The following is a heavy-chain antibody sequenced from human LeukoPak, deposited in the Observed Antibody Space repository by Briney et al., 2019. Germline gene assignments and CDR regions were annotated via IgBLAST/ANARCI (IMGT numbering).Heavy chain of an antibody. J-gene: IGHJ5*02. V-gene: IGHV4-34*01. Sequence: PSETLSLTCAVYGGSFSGYYWSWIRQPPGKGLEWIGEINHSGSTNYNPSLKSRVTISVDTSKNQSSLKLSSVTAADTAVYYCARLWIQLWSDNWFDPWGQGTLVTVSS. CDR2: INHSGST. D-gene: IGHD5-18*01. CDR3: ARLWIQLWSDNWFDP. CDR1: GGSFSGYY.